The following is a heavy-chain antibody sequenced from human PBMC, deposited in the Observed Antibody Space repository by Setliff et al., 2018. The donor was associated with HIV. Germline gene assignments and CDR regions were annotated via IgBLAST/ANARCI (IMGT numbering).Heavy chain of an antibody. Sequence: GGSLRLSCAASGFTFKDAWMNWVRQAPGKGLEWIGRIKSKTDGGTTDYAQKFQGRVTTTEDTSTDTAYMELSSLRPEDTAVYYCSTRIRDGHRGYGYFDSWGQGTLVTVSS. D-gene: IGHD5-12*01. CDR2: IKSKTDGGTT. J-gene: IGHJ4*02. V-gene: IGHV3-15*01. CDR3: STRIRDGHRGYGYFDS. CDR1: GFTFKDAW.